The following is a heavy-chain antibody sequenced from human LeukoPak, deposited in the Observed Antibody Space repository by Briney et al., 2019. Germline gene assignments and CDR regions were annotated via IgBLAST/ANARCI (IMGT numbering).Heavy chain of an antibody. CDR1: GGSFSGYY. D-gene: IGHD3-9*01. J-gene: IGHJ4*02. CDR3: AREILTGYYEYYFDY. Sequence: KASETLSLTCAVYGGSFSGYYWSWIRQPPGKGLEWIGEINHSGSTNYNPSLKSRVTISVDTSKNQFSLKLSSVTAADTAVYYCAREILTGYYEYYFDYWGQGTLVTVSS. CDR2: INHSGST. V-gene: IGHV4-34*01.